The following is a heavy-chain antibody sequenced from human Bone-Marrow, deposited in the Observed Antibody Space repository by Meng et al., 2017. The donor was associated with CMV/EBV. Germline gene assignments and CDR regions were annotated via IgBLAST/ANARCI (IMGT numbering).Heavy chain of an antibody. CDR3: ARDKQLARYYYYGMDV. J-gene: IGHJ6*02. CDR1: GGTFSSYA. Sequence: SVKVSCKASGGTFSSYAISWVRQAPGQGLEWMGGIIPIFGTANYAQKFQGRVTITTAESTSTAYMELSSLRSEDTAVYYCARDKQLARYYYYGMDVWGQGTTVTVSS. V-gene: IGHV1-69*05. D-gene: IGHD6-6*01. CDR2: IIPIFGTA.